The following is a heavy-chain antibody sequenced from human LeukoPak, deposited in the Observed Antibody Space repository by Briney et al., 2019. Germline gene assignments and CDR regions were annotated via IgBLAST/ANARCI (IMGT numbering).Heavy chain of an antibody. CDR2: ISSTSNTI. CDR1: GFTFSYYS. Sequence: GGSLRLSCAASGFTFSYYSMNWVRQAPGKGLEWVSYISSTSNTIYYADSVKGRFTISRDNAKNTLYLQMNSLRDEDTAVYYCARGDTTMVRGVPDYWGQGTLVTVSS. J-gene: IGHJ4*02. CDR3: ARGDTTMVRGVPDY. V-gene: IGHV3-48*02. D-gene: IGHD3-10*01.